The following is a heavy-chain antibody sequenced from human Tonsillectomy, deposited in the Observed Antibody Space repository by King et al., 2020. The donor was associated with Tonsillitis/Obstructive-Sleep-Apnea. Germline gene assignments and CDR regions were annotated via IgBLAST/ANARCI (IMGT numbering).Heavy chain of an antibody. CDR1: GYTFSTYG. CDR3: ARLGPNYGGNE. Sequence: VQLVQSGPEVKKPGASVKVSCKASGYTFSTYGISWVRQAPGQGLEWMGWISAYTGNTNYAQNFQGRVTMTTDTSTTTAYMELRGLRSDDTALYYCARLGPNYGGNEWGQGTLLTVSS. J-gene: IGHJ4*02. V-gene: IGHV1-18*01. CDR2: ISAYTGNT. D-gene: IGHD4-23*01.